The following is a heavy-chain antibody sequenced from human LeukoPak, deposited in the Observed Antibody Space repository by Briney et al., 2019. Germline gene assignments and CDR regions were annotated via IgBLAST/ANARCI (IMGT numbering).Heavy chain of an antibody. V-gene: IGHV3-23*01. D-gene: IGHD3-22*01. CDR1: GFTFSSYA. CDR3: AKDRQRTSYYYDSSGYSRDAFDI. Sequence: PGGSLRPSCAASGFTFSSYAMSWVRQAPGKGLEWVSAISGSGGSTYYADSVKGRFTISRDNSKNTLYLQMNSLRAEDTAVYYCAKDRQRTSYYYDSSGYSRDAFDIWGQGTMVTVSS. CDR2: ISGSGGST. J-gene: IGHJ3*02.